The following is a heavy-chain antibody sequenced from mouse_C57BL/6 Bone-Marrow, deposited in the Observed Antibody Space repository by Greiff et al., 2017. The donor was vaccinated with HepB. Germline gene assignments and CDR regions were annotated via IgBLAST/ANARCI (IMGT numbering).Heavy chain of an antibody. CDR3: ERRPYCDYDGSWFAY. J-gene: IGHJ3*01. Sequence: QVQLQQSGAELARPGASVKMSCKASGYTFTSYTMHWVKQRPGQGLEWIGYINPSSGYTKYNQKFKDKATLTADKSSSTAYMQLSSLTSEDSAVYYCERRPYCDYDGSWFAYWGQGTLVTVSA. V-gene: IGHV1-4*01. CDR1: GYTFTSYT. D-gene: IGHD2-4*01. CDR2: INPSSGYT.